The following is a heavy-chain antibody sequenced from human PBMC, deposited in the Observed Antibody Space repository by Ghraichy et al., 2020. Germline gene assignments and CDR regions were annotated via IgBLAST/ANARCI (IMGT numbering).Heavy chain of an antibody. CDR1: GGSISSYY. D-gene: IGHD3-10*01. Sequence: SETLSLTCTVSGGSISSYYWSWIRQPPGKGLEWIGYIYYSGSTNYNPSLKSRVTISVDTSKNQFSLKLSSVTAADTAVYYCAGQVYGSGKGWFDPWGQGTLVTVFS. V-gene: IGHV4-59*01. J-gene: IGHJ5*02. CDR2: IYYSGST. CDR3: AGQVYGSGKGWFDP.